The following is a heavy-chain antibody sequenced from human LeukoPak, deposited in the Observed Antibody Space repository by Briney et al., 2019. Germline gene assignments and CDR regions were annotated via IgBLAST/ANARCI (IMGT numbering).Heavy chain of an antibody. J-gene: IGHJ4*02. CDR2: INQGGSEE. Sequence: PGGSLRLSCAASGFTIKNYWMSWVRQAPGKGLEWLANINQGGSEEEYVGSVKGRFTISRDNAKNSLFLQMNSLRAEDTALYYCVPHSFDTGGYYYGYWGQGTLVTVSS. CDR1: GFTIKNYW. D-gene: IGHD3-22*01. CDR3: VPHSFDTGGYYYGY. V-gene: IGHV3-7*01.